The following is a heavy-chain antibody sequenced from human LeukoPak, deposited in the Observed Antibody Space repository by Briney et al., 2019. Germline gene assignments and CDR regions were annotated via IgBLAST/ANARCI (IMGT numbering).Heavy chain of an antibody. CDR1: GYTFTSYG. CDR2: ISAYNGNT. Sequence: GASVKVSCKASGYTFTSYGISWVRQAPGQGLEWMGWISAYNGNTNYAQKLQGRVTITRDTSASTAYMELSSLRSEDTAVYYCARPPYSGSYQEYFDYWGQGTLVTVSS. CDR3: ARPPYSGSYQEYFDY. D-gene: IGHD1-26*01. J-gene: IGHJ4*02. V-gene: IGHV1-18*01.